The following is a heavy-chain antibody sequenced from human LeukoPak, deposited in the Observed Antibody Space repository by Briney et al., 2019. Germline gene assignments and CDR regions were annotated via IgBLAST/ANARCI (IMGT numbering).Heavy chain of an antibody. J-gene: IGHJ5*02. CDR3: AREVDIVATIERWFDP. CDR1: GFTFSSYS. CDR2: ISSSSSYI. Sequence: GGSLRLSCAASGFTFSSYSMNWVRQAPGKGLEWVSSISSSSSYIYYGDSVKGRFTISRDNAKNSLYLQMNSLRAEDTAVYYCAREVDIVATIERWFDPWGQGTLVTVSS. V-gene: IGHV3-21*01. D-gene: IGHD5-12*01.